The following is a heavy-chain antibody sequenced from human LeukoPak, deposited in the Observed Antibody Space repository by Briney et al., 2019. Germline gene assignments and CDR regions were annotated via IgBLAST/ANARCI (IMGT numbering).Heavy chain of an antibody. CDR2: INSDGSEG. D-gene: IGHD6-6*01. V-gene: IGHV3-7*03. CDR1: GFTVSSNY. CDR3: ARSSYSSSSSV. Sequence: GGSLRLSCAASGFTVSSNYMSWSRQAPGKGLEWVASINSDGSEGYYADVVKGRFTISGDNAKNSLYLQINSLRAEDTAVYYCARSSYSSSSSVWGQGTMVTVSS. J-gene: IGHJ3*01.